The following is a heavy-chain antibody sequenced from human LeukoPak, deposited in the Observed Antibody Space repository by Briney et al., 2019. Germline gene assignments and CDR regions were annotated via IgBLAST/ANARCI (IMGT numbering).Heavy chain of an antibody. CDR3: ARRRDSSGWYYPFDY. CDR2: IYYSGST. Sequence: PSETLSLTCTVSGGSISSSSYYWGWIRQPPGKGLEWIGSIYYSGSTYYNPSLKSRVTISVDTSKNQFSLKLSSVTAADTAVYYCARRRDSSGWYYPFDYWGQGTLVTVSS. V-gene: IGHV4-39*01. D-gene: IGHD6-19*01. CDR1: GGSISSSSYY. J-gene: IGHJ4*02.